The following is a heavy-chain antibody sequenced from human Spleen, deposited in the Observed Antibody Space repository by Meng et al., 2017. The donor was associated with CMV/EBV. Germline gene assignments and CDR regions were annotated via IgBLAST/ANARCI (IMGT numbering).Heavy chain of an antibody. CDR1: GFTFSSYG. CDR2: ISGSGGST. D-gene: IGHD6-13*01. CDR3: AKDQTVAGTFDR. J-gene: IGHJ4*02. Sequence: GESLKISCAASGFTFSSYGMSWVRQAPGKGLEWVSAISGSGGSTYYADSVKGRFTLSRDNSKRTLHLHMNNLRAEDTAVYYCAKDQTVAGTFDRWGRGMQVTVSS. V-gene: IGHV3-23*01.